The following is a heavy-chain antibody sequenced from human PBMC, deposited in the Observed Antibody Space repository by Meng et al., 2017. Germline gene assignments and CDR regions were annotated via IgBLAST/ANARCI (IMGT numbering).Heavy chain of an antibody. CDR3: ARHRYIAAEIDY. D-gene: IGHD6-13*01. CDR1: GYSFTSYW. CDR2: IYPGDSDT. V-gene: IGHV5-51*01. J-gene: IGHJ4*02. Sequence: KVSCKGSGYSFTSYWIGWVRQMPGKGLEWMGIIYPGDSDTRYSPSFQGQVTISADKSISTAYLQWSSLKASDTAMHYCARHRYIAAEIDYWGQGTLVTVSS.